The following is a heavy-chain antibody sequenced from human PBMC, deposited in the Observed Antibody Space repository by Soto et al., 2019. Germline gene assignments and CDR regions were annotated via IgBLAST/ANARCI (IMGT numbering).Heavy chain of an antibody. CDR1: GYTFTSYG. CDR3: ANSGYDY. CDR2: IIANFGTA. V-gene: IGHV1-69*13. Sequence: ASVKVSCKASGYTFTSYGISWVRQAPGQGLEWMGGIIANFGTANSAQKFQGRVTITADESTSTAYMELSSLRSEDTAVYYCANSGYDYWGQGTLVTVSS. J-gene: IGHJ4*02. D-gene: IGHD5-12*01.